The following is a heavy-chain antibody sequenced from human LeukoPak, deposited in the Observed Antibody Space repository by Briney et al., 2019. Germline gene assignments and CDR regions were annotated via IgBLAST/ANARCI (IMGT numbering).Heavy chain of an antibody. J-gene: IGHJ4*02. CDR2: INSAGIDT. CDR3: ARDYCSGGSCFFN. CDR1: GFTFSSYW. D-gene: IGHD2-15*01. Sequence: GGSLRLSCAASGFTFSSYWMHWVRQAPGKGLVWVSRINSAGIDTSYADSVKGRFTITRDNAKNTLYLQMNSLRAEDTAVYFCARDYCSGGSCFFNWGQGTLVTVSS. V-gene: IGHV3-74*01.